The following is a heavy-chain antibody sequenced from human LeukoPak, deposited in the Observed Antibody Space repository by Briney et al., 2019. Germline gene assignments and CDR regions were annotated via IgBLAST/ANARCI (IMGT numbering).Heavy chain of an antibody. CDR1: GFTFGSHA. CDR3: GKTTVGYSSGQKPAWPVDY. Sequence: PGGSLRLSCEASGFTFGSHAMYWVRQAPGKGLEWVAGIFGSGGSAHYADSVKGRFTISRDNSRNTVYLQINSLRAEDTAVYYCGKTTVGYSSGQKPAWPVDYWGQGTLVTVSS. J-gene: IGHJ4*02. CDR2: IFGSGGSA. D-gene: IGHD5-18*01. V-gene: IGHV3-23*01.